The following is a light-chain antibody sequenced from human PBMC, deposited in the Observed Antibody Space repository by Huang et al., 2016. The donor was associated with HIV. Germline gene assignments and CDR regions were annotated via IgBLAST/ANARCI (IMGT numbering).Light chain of an antibody. CDR2: GSS. J-gene: IGKJ2*01. V-gene: IGKV3-15*01. CDR1: QSIATK. Sequence: LLTQSPVTLSVSPGENVTHSCRASQSIATKLAWYQQRPGQVPSRHVNGSSTRIIDFQSRFNGSAYETQFTLTITSLQPDDFTVYCCQQYNVWPYTFGQGTKLEIK. CDR3: QQYNVWPYT.